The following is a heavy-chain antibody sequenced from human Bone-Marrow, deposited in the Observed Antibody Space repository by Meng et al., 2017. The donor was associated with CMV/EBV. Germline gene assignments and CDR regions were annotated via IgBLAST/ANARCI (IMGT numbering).Heavy chain of an antibody. CDR3: ARDRLAYCGGDCSDGENWFDP. CDR1: GFIFSSFW. V-gene: IGHV3-7*01. CDR2: IKEDGSDQ. Sequence: GGSLRLSCAASGFIFSSFWMSWVRQAAGKGLEWVANIKEDGSDQNYVDSVKGRFTISRDNAKNSLHLQMNSLRGEDTAVYYCARDRLAYCGGDCSDGENWFDPWGQGTLVTVSS. J-gene: IGHJ5*02. D-gene: IGHD2-21*01.